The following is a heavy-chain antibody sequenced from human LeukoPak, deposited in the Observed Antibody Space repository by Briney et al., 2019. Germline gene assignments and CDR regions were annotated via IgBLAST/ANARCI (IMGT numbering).Heavy chain of an antibody. CDR1: GGSISSSNW. CDR3: ARGEGGSSSWLYYFDY. Sequence: SETLSLTCAVSGGSISSSNWWSWVRQPPGKGLEWIGEIYHSGSTNYNPSLKSQVTISVDKSKNQFSLKLSSVTAADTAVYYCARGEGGSSSWLYYFDYWGQGTLVTVSS. J-gene: IGHJ4*02. V-gene: IGHV4-4*02. CDR2: IYHSGST. D-gene: IGHD6-13*01.